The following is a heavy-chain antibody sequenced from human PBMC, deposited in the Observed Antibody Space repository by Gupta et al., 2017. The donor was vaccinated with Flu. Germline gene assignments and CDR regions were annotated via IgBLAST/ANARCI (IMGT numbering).Heavy chain of an antibody. Sequence: VQLQESGPGLVKSSETLSLTCTVSSASSGTFFWSWIRQPPGKGLEWVGYVYHSGSTNYNAYLKGRVTISLDTSKNQFSMKLTAVTVADTAVYDCARGTSRLNPSQDDAWGQGTLVTVSS. D-gene: IGHD6-6*01. CDR3: ARGTSRLNPSQDDA. V-gene: IGHV4-59*08. CDR1: SASSGTFF. J-gene: IGHJ5*02. CDR2: VYHSGST.